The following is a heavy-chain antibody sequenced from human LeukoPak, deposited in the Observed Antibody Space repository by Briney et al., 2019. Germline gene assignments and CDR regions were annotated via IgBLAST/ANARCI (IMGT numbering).Heavy chain of an antibody. J-gene: IGHJ4*02. CDR1: GGSISSSSYY. Sequence: SETLSLTCTVSGGSISSSSYYWGWIRQPPGKGLEWIGSIYYSGSTYYNPSLKGRVTISVDTSKNQFSLKLSSVTAADTAVYYCARDSSGWYALLYWGQGTLVTVSS. CDR2: IYYSGST. D-gene: IGHD6-19*01. CDR3: ARDSSGWYALLY. V-gene: IGHV4-39*07.